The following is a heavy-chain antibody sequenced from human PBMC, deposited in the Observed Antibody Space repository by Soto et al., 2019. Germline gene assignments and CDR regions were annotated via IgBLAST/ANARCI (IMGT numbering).Heavy chain of an antibody. CDR2: MNPNSGNT. V-gene: IGHV1-8*01. CDR3: ATLTVATRDEAFDI. Sequence: QVQLVQSGAEVKKPGASVKVSCKASGYTFTSYDINWVRQATGQGLEWMGWMNPNSGNTGYAQKFRGRVTMTRNTSISTAYMELSSLRTEDTAVYYCATLTVATRDEAFDIWGQGTMVTVSS. CDR1: GYTFTSYD. D-gene: IGHD5-12*01. J-gene: IGHJ3*02.